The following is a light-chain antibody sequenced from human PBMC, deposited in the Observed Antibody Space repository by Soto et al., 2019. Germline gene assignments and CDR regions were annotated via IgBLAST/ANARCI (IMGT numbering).Light chain of an antibody. Sequence: ELVFTQAPGTLSLSPGARATLSCRASQSVSNSYLAWYQQRPGQAPRLVISGASNRATGIPARFSVSESGTDFTITISCLKPDDGETDYCQQYKSYSQTFGQGTKVDIK. CDR1: QSVSNSY. CDR2: GAS. V-gene: IGKV3-20*01. CDR3: QQYKSYSQT. J-gene: IGKJ1*01.